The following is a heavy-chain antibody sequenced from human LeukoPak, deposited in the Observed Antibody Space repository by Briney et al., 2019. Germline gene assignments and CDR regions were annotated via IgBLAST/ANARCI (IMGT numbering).Heavy chain of an antibody. Sequence: GGSLRLSCAASGFTFSSYAMSWVRQAPGKGLEWVSAISGSGGSTYYADSVKGQFTISRDNSKNTLYLQMNSLRAEDTAVYYCAKPRTAMVTRDAFDIWGQGTMVTVSS. CDR1: GFTFSSYA. V-gene: IGHV3-23*01. CDR3: AKPRTAMVTRDAFDI. D-gene: IGHD5-18*01. J-gene: IGHJ3*02. CDR2: ISGSGGST.